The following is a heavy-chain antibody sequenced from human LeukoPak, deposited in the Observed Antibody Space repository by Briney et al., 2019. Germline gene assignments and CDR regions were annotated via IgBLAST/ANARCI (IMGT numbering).Heavy chain of an antibody. CDR3: ARVSIVTIFGVVIDYYYYGMDV. Sequence: PGGSLRLSCAASGFTFSSYWMSWVRQAPGKGLEWVANIKQDGSEKYYVDSVKGRFTISRDNAKNSLYLQMNSLRAEDTAVYYCARVSIVTIFGVVIDYYYYGMDVWGQGTTVTVSS. CDR1: GFTFSSYW. J-gene: IGHJ6*02. V-gene: IGHV3-7*01. CDR2: IKQDGSEK. D-gene: IGHD3-3*01.